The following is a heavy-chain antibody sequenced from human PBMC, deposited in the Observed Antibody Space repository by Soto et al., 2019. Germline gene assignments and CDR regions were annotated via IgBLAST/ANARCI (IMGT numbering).Heavy chain of an antibody. Sequence: GASVKVSCKASGYTFTSYAMHWVRQAPGQRLEWMGWINAGNGNTKYSQKFQGRVTITRDTSASTAYMELSSLRSEDTAVYYCAGDYCSGGSYYPYYCYCGMDVWSKGTTVTVSS. CDR3: AGDYCSGGSYYPYYCYCGMDV. CDR1: GYTFTSYA. CDR2: INAGNGNT. V-gene: IGHV1-3*01. D-gene: IGHD2-15*01. J-gene: IGHJ6*04.